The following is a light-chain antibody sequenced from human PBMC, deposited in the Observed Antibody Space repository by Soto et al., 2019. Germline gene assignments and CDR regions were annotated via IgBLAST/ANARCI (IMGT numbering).Light chain of an antibody. Sequence: DIQMTQSPSSVSASVGDRVTITCRASQGVSTWLAWYQQKPGKAPNLLIYTASSLQSGVPSRFSGSGSGTEFTLTINGLQPEDFATYYCQQAASFPITFGQGTRLEIK. CDR1: QGVSTW. J-gene: IGKJ5*01. CDR3: QQAASFPIT. V-gene: IGKV1-12*01. CDR2: TAS.